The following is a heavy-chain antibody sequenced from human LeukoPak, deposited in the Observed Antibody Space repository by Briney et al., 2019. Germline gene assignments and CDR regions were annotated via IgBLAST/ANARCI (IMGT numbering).Heavy chain of an antibody. V-gene: IGHV3-66*01. J-gene: IGHJ3*02. CDR2: IYSGGRT. Sequence: GGSLRLSCAVSGFIVSSSYTTWVRQAPGKGLEWVSVIYSGGRTYYADSVKGRFTTSRDNSKNTLYLQMNSLRAEDTAVYYCARAPDGYEAFDIWGQGTMVTVSS. CDR3: ARAPDGYEAFDI. D-gene: IGHD3-22*01. CDR1: GFIVSSSY.